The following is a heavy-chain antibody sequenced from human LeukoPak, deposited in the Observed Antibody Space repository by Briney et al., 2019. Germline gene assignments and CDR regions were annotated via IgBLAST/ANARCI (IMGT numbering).Heavy chain of an antibody. D-gene: IGHD6-13*01. CDR1: GFTFSSYG. CDR2: ISYDGSNK. V-gene: IGHV3-30*18. Sequence: SLRLSCAASGFTFSSYGMHWVRQAPGKGLEWVAVISYDGSNKYYADSVKGRFTISRDNSKNTLYLQMNSLRAEDTAVYYCAKGHSSSWCDYWGQGTLVTVSS. J-gene: IGHJ4*02. CDR3: AKGHSSSWCDY.